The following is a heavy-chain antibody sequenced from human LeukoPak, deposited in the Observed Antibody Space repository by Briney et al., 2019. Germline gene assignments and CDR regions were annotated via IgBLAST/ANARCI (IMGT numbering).Heavy chain of an antibody. CDR3: ARDRNYYDGTTYYDVFDV. CDR2: ISTSGSSI. V-gene: IGHV3-48*02. J-gene: IGHJ3*01. D-gene: IGHD3-22*01. Sequence: PGGSLRLSCAASGFTFSSYSMNWVRQAPGKGLEWVSYISTSGSSIYYADSVKGRFTISRDNAKNSLYLQMNSLRDEDTAVYFCARDRNYYDGTTYYDVFDVWGQGTLVTVSS. CDR1: GFTFSSYS.